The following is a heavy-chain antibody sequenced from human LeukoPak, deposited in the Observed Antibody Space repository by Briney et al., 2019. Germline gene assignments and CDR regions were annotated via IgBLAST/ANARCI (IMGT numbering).Heavy chain of an antibody. CDR2: IYYSGST. V-gene: IGHV4-31*03. CDR3: ARVGLLYYYDSSGYYN. CDR1: GGSISSGGYY. D-gene: IGHD3-22*01. J-gene: IGHJ4*02. Sequence: TLSLTCTVSGGSISSGGYYWSWIRQHPGKGLEWIGYIYYSGSTYYNPSLKSRVTISVDTSKNQFSLKLSSVTAADTAVYYCARVGLLYYYDSSGYYNWGQGTLVTVSS.